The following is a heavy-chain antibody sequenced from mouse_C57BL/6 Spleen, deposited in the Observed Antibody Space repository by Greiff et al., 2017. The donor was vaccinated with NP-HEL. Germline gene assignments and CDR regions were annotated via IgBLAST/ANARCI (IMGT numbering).Heavy chain of an antibody. J-gene: IGHJ2*01. V-gene: IGHV1-55*01. D-gene: IGHD1-1*01. CDR3: ARDPFITTVVAPDY. CDR1: GYTFTSYW. Sequence: QVQLQQPGAELVKPGASVKMSCKASGYTFTSYWITWVKQRPGQGLEGIGDIYPGSGSTNYNEKFKSKATLTVDTSSSTAYMQLSSLTSEDSAVYYCARDPFITTVVAPDYWGQGTTLTVSS. CDR2: IYPGSGST.